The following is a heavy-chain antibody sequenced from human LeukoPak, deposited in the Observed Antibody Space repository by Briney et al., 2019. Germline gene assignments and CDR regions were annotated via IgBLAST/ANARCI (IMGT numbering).Heavy chain of an antibody. CDR2: INPNSGGT. J-gene: IGHJ3*02. Sequence: ASVKVSCKASGYTFTGYYMHWVRQAPGQGLEWMGRINPNSGGTNYAQKFQGRVTMTRDTSISTAYMELSRLRSDDTAVYYCARDKVAGWSAFDTWGQGTMVTVSS. D-gene: IGHD2-15*01. CDR1: GYTFTGYY. CDR3: ARDKVAGWSAFDT. V-gene: IGHV1-2*06.